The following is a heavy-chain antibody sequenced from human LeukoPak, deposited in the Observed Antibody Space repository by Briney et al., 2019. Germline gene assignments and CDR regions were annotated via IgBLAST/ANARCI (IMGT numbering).Heavy chain of an antibody. Sequence: GASVKVSCKASGYTFTSYDINWVRQATGQGLEWMGWMNPNSGNTGYAQKFQGRVTMTRNTSISTAYMELSSLRSEDTAVYYRARGPGCSSTSCYDWFDPWGQGTLVTVSS. CDR1: GYTFTSYD. V-gene: IGHV1-8*01. CDR3: ARGPGCSSTSCYDWFDP. D-gene: IGHD2-2*01. CDR2: MNPNSGNT. J-gene: IGHJ5*02.